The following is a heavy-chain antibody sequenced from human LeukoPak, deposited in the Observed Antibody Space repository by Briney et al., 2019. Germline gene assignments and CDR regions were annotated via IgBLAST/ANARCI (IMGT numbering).Heavy chain of an antibody. J-gene: IGHJ5*02. Sequence: PGASVKVSCKASGYTFTSYAMHWVRQAPGQRLEWMGWINAGNGNTKYSQKFQGRVTITRDTSASTAYMELSSLRSEDTAVYYCARAGDYGDYDWFDPWGRGTLVTVSS. V-gene: IGHV1-3*01. CDR2: INAGNGNT. D-gene: IGHD4-17*01. CDR1: GYTFTSYA. CDR3: ARAGDYGDYDWFDP.